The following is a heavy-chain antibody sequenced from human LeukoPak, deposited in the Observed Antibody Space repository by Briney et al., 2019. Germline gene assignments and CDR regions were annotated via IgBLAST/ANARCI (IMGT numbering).Heavy chain of an antibody. Sequence: SETLSLTCTVSGGSISSGSYYWSWIRQPAGKGLEWIGRIYTSGSTNYNPSLKSRVTISVDTSKNLFSLKLSSVTAADTAVYYCARDHGYDFWSGYYYIDYWGQGTLVTVSS. CDR2: IYTSGST. J-gene: IGHJ4*02. V-gene: IGHV4-61*02. CDR3: ARDHGYDFWSGYYYIDY. CDR1: GGSISSGSYY. D-gene: IGHD3-3*01.